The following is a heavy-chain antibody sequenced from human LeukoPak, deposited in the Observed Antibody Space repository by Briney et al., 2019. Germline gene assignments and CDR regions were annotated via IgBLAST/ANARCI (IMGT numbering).Heavy chain of an antibody. CDR1: GYSISSGYY. D-gene: IGHD6-25*01. Sequence: SSETLSLTCNVSGYSISSGYYWGWIRQPPGKGLEWIGNIYHSGSTYYNPSLKSRVTISVDTSKNQFSLKLSSVTAADTAVYYCSGSIIAAGTIFYYYYYYMDVWGKGTTVTVSS. J-gene: IGHJ6*03. CDR3: SGSIIAAGTIFYYYYYYMDV. CDR2: IYHSGST. V-gene: IGHV4-38-2*02.